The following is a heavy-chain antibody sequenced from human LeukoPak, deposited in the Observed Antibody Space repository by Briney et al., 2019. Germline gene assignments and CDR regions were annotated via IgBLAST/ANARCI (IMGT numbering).Heavy chain of an antibody. CDR2: IKYDGSEK. V-gene: IGHV3-7*01. D-gene: IGHD3-10*01. CDR1: GFTFSSKW. J-gene: IGHJ4*02. CDR3: ARDHDYYGSGRGRAFDY. Sequence: GGSLRLSCAASGFTFSSKWMSWVRQAPGKGLEWVANIKYDGSEKYYVDSVKGRFTISRDNSKNTLYLQMNSLRAEDTAVYYCARDHDYYGSGRGRAFDYWGQGTLVTVSS.